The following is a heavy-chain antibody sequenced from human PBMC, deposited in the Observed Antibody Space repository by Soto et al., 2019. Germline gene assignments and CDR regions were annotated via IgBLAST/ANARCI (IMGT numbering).Heavy chain of an antibody. D-gene: IGHD3-22*01. V-gene: IGHV4-31*03. J-gene: IGHJ4*02. CDR3: ARGFLDSSGYSITFDY. CDR2: IYYSGIT. CDR1: GGSISSGGYY. Sequence: SATLSLTCTVSGGSISSGGYYWSWIRQHPGKGLEWIGYIYYSGITYYNPSLKSRVTISVDTSKNQFSLKLSSVTAADTAVYYCARGFLDSSGYSITFDYWGQGTLVTVS.